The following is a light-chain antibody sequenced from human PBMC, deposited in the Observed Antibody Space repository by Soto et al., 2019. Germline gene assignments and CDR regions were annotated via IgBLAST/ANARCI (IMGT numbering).Light chain of an antibody. CDR3: CQYYSTPFT. Sequence: DIVMTQSPDSLAVSLGERAAINCKSSQSVLYSSNNKNYLAWYQQKPGQPPKLLIYWASTRESGVPDRFSGSGSGTDFTLTISSLQAEDVSVYYCCQYYSTPFTFGQGTKLEIK. CDR1: QSVLYSSNNKNY. V-gene: IGKV4-1*01. J-gene: IGKJ2*01. CDR2: WAS.